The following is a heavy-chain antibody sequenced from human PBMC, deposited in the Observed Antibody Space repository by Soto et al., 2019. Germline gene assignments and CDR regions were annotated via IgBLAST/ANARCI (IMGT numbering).Heavy chain of an antibody. Sequence: EVQLVESGGGLVQPGGSLRLSCAASGFTVSSNYMSWVRQAPGKGLEWVSVIYSGGSTYYADSVKGRFTISRDNSKNTLYLPMNSLRAEDTAVYYCARDDPTAVAAPYWGQGTLVTVSS. CDR1: GFTVSSNY. D-gene: IGHD6-19*01. V-gene: IGHV3-66*01. CDR3: ARDDPTAVAAPY. CDR2: IYSGGST. J-gene: IGHJ4*02.